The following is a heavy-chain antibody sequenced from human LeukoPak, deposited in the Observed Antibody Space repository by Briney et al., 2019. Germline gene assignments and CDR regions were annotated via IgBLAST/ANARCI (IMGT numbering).Heavy chain of an antibody. CDR1: GGTFSSYA. CDR3: ARDQEYYDSSGYFRWFDP. V-gene: IGHV1-69*05. Sequence: SVKVSCKASGGTFSSYAISWVRQAPGQGLEWMGRIIPIFGTANYAQKFQGRVTITTDESTSTAYMELSRLRSEDTAVYYCARDQEYYDSSGYFRWFDPWGQGTLVTVSS. CDR2: IIPIFGTA. D-gene: IGHD3-22*01. J-gene: IGHJ5*02.